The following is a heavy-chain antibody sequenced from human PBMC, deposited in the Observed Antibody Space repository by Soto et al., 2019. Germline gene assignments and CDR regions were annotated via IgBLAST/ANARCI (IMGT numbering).Heavy chain of an antibody. D-gene: IGHD6-13*01. V-gene: IGHV3-30*18. CDR1: GFSFSSYG. Sequence: QRHLVESGGGVVQPGRSLRLSCAASGFSFSSYGMHWIRQAPGKGLAWVAVIAHDGAFKDYADSVKGRFTISRDNSENTLFLEMNSLGPSDTAVYYCAKDYGPKAPYPYSNTHTDFWGQGTRVTVSS. J-gene: IGHJ4*02. CDR2: IAHDGAFK. CDR3: AKDYGPKAPYPYSNTHTDF.